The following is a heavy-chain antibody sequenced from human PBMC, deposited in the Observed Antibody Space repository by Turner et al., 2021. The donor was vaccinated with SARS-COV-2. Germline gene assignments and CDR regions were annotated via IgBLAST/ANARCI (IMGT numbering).Heavy chain of an antibody. D-gene: IGHD1-26*01. CDR3: AKTSSGSYFDAFDI. Sequence: QVQLVESGGHVVQPGRSLRLSCAASGFTLSTYGMHWVRQAPGKGVEWVAVISDDGINRYYADSVKGRFTISRDNSKNTLYLQMNSLRAEDTAVYYCAKTSSGSYFDAFDIWGQGTMVTVSS. CDR1: GFTLSTYG. CDR2: ISDDGINR. J-gene: IGHJ3*02. V-gene: IGHV3-30*18.